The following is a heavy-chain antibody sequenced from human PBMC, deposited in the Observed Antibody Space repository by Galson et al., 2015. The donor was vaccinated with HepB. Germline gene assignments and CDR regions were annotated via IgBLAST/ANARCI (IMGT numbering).Heavy chain of an antibody. Sequence: SLRLSCAASGFSVTDNYMNWVRQAPGKGLEWVSVIHRGGSTFYADSVTGRFTISRDESKNMLSLQMNSLRAEDTAVYYCARDFRGKLRAFDIWGQGTVVTVSS. CDR1: GFSVTDNY. V-gene: IGHV3-53*01. CDR3: ARDFRGKLRAFDI. J-gene: IGHJ3*02. D-gene: IGHD3-10*01. CDR2: IHRGGST.